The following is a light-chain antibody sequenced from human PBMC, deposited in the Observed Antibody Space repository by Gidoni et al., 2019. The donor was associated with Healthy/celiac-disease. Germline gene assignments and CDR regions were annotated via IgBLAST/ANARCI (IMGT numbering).Light chain of an antibody. CDR3: QQYGSSPPHT. CDR1: QRVSSSY. V-gene: IGKV3-20*01. Sequence: EIVLTQSPGNLSLSPGERATLSCRASQRVSSSYLAWYQQKPGQAPRLLIYGASSRATGIPDRFSGSGSGTDFTLTISRLEPEDFAVYYCQQYGSSPPHTFGQGTKLEIK. J-gene: IGKJ2*01. CDR2: GAS.